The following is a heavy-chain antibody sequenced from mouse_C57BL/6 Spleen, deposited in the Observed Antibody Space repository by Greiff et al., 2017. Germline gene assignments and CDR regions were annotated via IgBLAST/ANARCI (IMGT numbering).Heavy chain of an antibody. Sequence: QVQLQQPGTELVKPGASVKLSCKASGYTFTSYWMHWVKQRPGQGLEWIGNINPSNGDTNYNEKFKSKATLTVDKSSSTAYMQLSSLTSEDSAVYYCARSGSNYYYAMDYWGQGTSVTVSS. CDR3: ARSGSNYYYAMDY. D-gene: IGHD2-5*01. V-gene: IGHV1-53*01. CDR2: INPSNGDT. CDR1: GYTFTSYW. J-gene: IGHJ4*01.